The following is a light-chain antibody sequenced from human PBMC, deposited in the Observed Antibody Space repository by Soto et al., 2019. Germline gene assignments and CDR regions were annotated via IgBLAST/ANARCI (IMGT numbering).Light chain of an antibody. V-gene: IGKV3-11*01. CDR3: QQRSGWPRT. CDR2: GAF. J-gene: IGKJ1*01. CDR1: QSISTY. Sequence: EIVLTQSPATLCLSPGERATLSCRASQSISTYLAWYQQKPGQAPRLLIHGAFNRATGIPARFSGSGSGTDFALTINSLEPEDFAVYYCQQRSGWPRTFGQGTKVEIK.